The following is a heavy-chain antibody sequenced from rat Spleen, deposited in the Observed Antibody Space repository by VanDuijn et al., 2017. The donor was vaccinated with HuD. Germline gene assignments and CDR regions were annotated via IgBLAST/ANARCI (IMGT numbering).Heavy chain of an antibody. J-gene: IGHJ4*01. CDR1: GFTFSDYA. Sequence: EVQLVESGGGLEQPGNSLKLSCAASGFTFSDYAMAWVRQSPKKGLEWVATIIYDGSSTYYRDSVKGRFTISRDNAKSTLYLQMDSLRSEDTTTYYCASQYGYNYGVMDAWGQGASVTVSS. CDR2: IIYDGSST. V-gene: IGHV5-17*01. CDR3: ASQYGYNYGVMDA. D-gene: IGHD1-5*01.